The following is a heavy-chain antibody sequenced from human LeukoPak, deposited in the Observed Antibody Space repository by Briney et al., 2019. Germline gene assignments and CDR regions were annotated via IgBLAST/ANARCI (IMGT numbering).Heavy chain of an antibody. J-gene: IGHJ3*02. CDR2: IYHSGST. D-gene: IGHD3-10*01. CDR3: AREMNTMVREDAFDI. CDR1: GGSISSGGYY. Sequence: SQTLSLTCTVSGGSISSGGYYWSWIRQPPGKGLEWIGYIYHSGSTYYNPSLKSRVTISVDTSKNQFSLKLSSVTAADTAVYYCAREMNTMVREDAFDIWGQGTMVTASS. V-gene: IGHV4-30-2*05.